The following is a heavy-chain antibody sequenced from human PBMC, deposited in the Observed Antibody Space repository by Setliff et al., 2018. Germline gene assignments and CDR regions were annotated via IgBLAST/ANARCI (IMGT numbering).Heavy chain of an antibody. V-gene: IGHV4-34*01. D-gene: IGHD3-3*01. CDR3: RFWSGYYNNDY. Sequence: KASETLSLTCTVYGVSFSDYYWGWVRQSPGKGLDWIGEINHSGTTNYDPSLEGRISISVDTSKRQFSLKLSSVTAADMAVYYCRFWSGYYNNDYWGQGTLVTVSS. CDR1: GVSFSDYY. J-gene: IGHJ4*02. CDR2: INHSGTT.